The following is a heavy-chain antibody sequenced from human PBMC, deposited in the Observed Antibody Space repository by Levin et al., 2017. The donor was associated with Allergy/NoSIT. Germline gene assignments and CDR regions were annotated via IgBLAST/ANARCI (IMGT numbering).Heavy chain of an antibody. J-gene: IGHJ4*02. CDR1: GFAFSFYG. CDR3: AKGDYCSSTSCYDDYFDY. CDR2: ISYDGSNK. V-gene: IGHV3-30*18. D-gene: IGHD2-2*01. Sequence: LSLTCAASGFAFSFYGMHWVRQAPGKGLEWVAVISYDGSNKYYADSVKGRFTISRDNSKKTLDLQMNSLRAEDTAVYYCAKGDYCSSTSCYDDYFDYWGQGTLVTVSS.